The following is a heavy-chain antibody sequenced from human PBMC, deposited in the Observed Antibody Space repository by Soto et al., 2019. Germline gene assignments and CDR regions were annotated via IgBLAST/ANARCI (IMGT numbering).Heavy chain of an antibody. Sequence: SVKVSCKASGGTFSSYAISWVRQAPGQGLEWMGGSIPIFGTANYAQKFQGRVTITADESTSTAYMELSSLRSEDTAVYYCARHTKPAAPDYYYYYGMDVWGQGTKVTVS. V-gene: IGHV1-69*13. J-gene: IGHJ6*02. CDR2: SIPIFGTA. CDR3: ARHTKPAAPDYYYYYGMDV. D-gene: IGHD2-2*01. CDR1: GGTFSSYA.